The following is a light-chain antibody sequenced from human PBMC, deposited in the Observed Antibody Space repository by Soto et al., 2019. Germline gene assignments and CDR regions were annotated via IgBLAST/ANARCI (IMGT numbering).Light chain of an antibody. V-gene: IGKV3-20*01. J-gene: IGKJ1*01. CDR2: GAS. CDR3: QQNGSAPT. Sequence: EIVLTQFPGTLSLSLAERATVSCRASPSVSSSYLAWYQQKPGKALRLLIYGASSMSTGILDRVLGSGSGTDFTLTISRLEPEDFAVNYSQQNGSAPTFGQGDKVDIK. CDR1: PSVSSSY.